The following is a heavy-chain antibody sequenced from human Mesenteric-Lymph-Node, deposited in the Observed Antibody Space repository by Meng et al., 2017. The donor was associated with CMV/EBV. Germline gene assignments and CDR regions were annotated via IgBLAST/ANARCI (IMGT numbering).Heavy chain of an antibody. Sequence: SRNNAAWNWIRQSASRGLEWLGRTYYRSKWYNQYAVSVRSRITINPDTSKNQFSLQLNSVTPEDTAVYYCARDREYVSGTYYNYFDYWGQGTLVTVSS. CDR3: ARDREYVSGTYYNYFDY. CDR1: SRNNAA. CDR2: TYYRSKWYN. J-gene: IGHJ4*02. D-gene: IGHD3-10*01. V-gene: IGHV6-1*01.